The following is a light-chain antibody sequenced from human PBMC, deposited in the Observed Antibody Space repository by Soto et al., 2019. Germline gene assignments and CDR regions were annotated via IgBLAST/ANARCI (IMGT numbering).Light chain of an antibody. CDR1: SSNTGAGYD. CDR3: QSYDSSLSGFV. Sequence: QLVLTQPPSVSGAPGQRVTISCSGSSSNTGAGYDVHWYQHLPGTAPKLLIYGNYNRPSGIPDRFSGSKSGTSVSLAITGLQAEDEADYYCQSYDSSLSGFVFGTGTKLTVL. J-gene: IGLJ1*01. V-gene: IGLV1-40*01. CDR2: GNY.